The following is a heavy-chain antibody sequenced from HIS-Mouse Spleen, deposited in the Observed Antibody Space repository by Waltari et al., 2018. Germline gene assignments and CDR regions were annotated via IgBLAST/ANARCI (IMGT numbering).Heavy chain of an antibody. J-gene: IGHJ4*02. Sequence: QVQLVQSGAEVKTPGASVKVSCKAYGYTFTSYDLNWVEQATGQGLEWMGWMNPNSGNTGYAQKFQGRVTMTRNTSISTAYMELSSLRSEDTAVYYCARGHDYSNYFDYWGQGTLVTVSS. CDR2: MNPNSGNT. CDR1: GYTFTSYD. D-gene: IGHD4-4*01. V-gene: IGHV1-8*01. CDR3: ARGHDYSNYFDY.